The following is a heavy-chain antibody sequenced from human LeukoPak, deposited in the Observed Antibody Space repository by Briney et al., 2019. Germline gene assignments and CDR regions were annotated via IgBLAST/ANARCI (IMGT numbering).Heavy chain of an antibody. J-gene: IGHJ4*02. D-gene: IGHD1-26*01. CDR2: INPNSGGT. Sequence: ASVKVSCKASGYTFTGYYMHWVRQAPGQGLEWMGRINPNSGGTNYAQKFQGRVTMTRDTSISTAYMKLSRLRSDDTAVYYCARDGGPSMGYSGSYDDDYWGQGTLVTVSS. V-gene: IGHV1-2*06. CDR1: GYTFTGYY. CDR3: ARDGGPSMGYSGSYDDDY.